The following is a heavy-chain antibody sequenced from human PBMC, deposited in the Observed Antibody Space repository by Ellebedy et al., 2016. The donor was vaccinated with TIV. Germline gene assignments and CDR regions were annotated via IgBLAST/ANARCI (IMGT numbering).Heavy chain of an antibody. CDR3: ARDLYWSFDY. V-gene: IGHV3-21*06. J-gene: IGHJ4*02. Sequence: GESLKISCAASGFTFSTYSMNWVRQAPGKGLEWVSSISTTSRPIYDADSVKGRFTVSRDNAKNSVYLKMNSLRVEATAVYYCARDLYWSFDYWGQGTLVTVSS. CDR1: GFTFSTYS. CDR2: ISTTSRPI. D-gene: IGHD2-8*02.